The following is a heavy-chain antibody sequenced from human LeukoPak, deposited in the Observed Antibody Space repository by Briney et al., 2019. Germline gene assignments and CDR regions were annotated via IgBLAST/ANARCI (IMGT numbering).Heavy chain of an antibody. CDR3: AKDRLPATRGVDY. CDR1: GFTFSSYA. CDR2: ISGSAGTT. J-gene: IGHJ4*02. Sequence: GGSLRLSCAASGFTFSSYAMSWVRQAPGKGLEWVSAISGSAGTTYYADSVKGRFTISRDNSKNTLYLQMNSLRAENTAVYYCAKDRLPATRGVDYWGQGTLVTVSS. V-gene: IGHV3-23*01. D-gene: IGHD2-2*01.